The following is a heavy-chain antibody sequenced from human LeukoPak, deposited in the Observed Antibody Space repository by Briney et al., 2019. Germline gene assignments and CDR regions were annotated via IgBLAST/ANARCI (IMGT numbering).Heavy chain of an antibody. CDR3: AYDYYGSGSYYKGNWFDP. CDR2: INGSGGST. Sequence: PGGSLRLSCSASGLPFSSYAMSWVPQAPGKGLEWVSAINGSGGSTYYADSVKGRFTISRDNSKNTPYLQMNSLRAEDTAVYYCAYDYYGSGSYYKGNWFDPWGQGTLVTVSS. D-gene: IGHD3-10*01. CDR1: GLPFSSYA. V-gene: IGHV3-23*01. J-gene: IGHJ5*02.